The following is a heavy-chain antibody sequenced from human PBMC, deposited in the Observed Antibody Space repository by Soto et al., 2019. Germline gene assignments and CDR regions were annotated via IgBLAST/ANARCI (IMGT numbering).Heavy chain of an antibody. D-gene: IGHD5-12*01. CDR1: GFTFSDYY. CDR3: ARVRSGYDSYFDY. V-gene: IGHV3-11*01. Sequence: GGSLRLSCAASGFTFSDYYMSWIRQAPGKGLEWVSYISSSGSTMYYADSVKGRFTISRDNAKNSLYLQMNSLRAEDTAVYYCARVRSGYDSYFDYWGQGTLVTVSS. J-gene: IGHJ4*02. CDR2: ISSSGSTM.